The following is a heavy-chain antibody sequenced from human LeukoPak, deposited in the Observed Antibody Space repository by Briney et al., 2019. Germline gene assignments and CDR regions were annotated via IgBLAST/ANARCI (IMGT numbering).Heavy chain of an antibody. CDR2: INPSGGSA. V-gene: IGHV1-46*01. Sequence: ASVKVSCKASGYTFTRYYIHWVRQAPGQGLEWMGIINPSGGSATYAQKFQGRVTMTRDMSTSTVYMELSSLRSEDTAVYYCARWSFKGSDYGRPTGFDYWGQGTLVTVSS. CDR1: GYTFTRYY. J-gene: IGHJ4*02. CDR3: ARWSFKGSDYGRPTGFDY. D-gene: IGHD4/OR15-4a*01.